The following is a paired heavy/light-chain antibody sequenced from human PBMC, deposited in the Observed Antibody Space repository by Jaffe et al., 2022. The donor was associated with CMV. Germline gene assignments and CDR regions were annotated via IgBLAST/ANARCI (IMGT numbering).Heavy chain of an antibody. CDR3: ARSSGDITIFGVVILYWFDP. V-gene: IGHV4-61*01. J-gene: IGHJ5*02. D-gene: IGHD3-3*01. CDR1: GGSVSSGSYY. CDR2: IYYSGST. Sequence: QVQLQESGPGLVKPSETLSLTCTVSGGSVSSGSYYWSWIRQPPGKGLEWIGYIYYSGSTNYNPSLKSRVTISVDTSKNQFSLKLSSVTAADTAVYYCARSSGDITIFGVVILYWFDPWGQGTLVTVSS.
Light chain of an antibody. CDR3: QVWDSRVV. V-gene: IGLV3-9*01. Sequence: SYELTQPLSVSVALGQTARITCGGNNIGSKNVHWYQQKPGQAPVLVIYRDSNRPSGIPERFSGSNSGNTATLTISRAQAGDEADYYCQVWDSRVVFGGGTKLTVL. CDR1: NIGSKN. CDR2: RDS. J-gene: IGLJ2*01.